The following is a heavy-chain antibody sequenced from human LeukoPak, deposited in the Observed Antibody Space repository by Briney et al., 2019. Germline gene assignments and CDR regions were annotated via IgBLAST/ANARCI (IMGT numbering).Heavy chain of an antibody. V-gene: IGHV1-8*01. D-gene: IGHD4-23*01. CDR3: ATELRWKDH. Sequence: GASVKVSCKASGYTITSYDINWVRQATGQGLEWMGWMNPNSGNTGYAQKFQGRVTMTRDTSISTAYMELSSLTSEDTAVYYCATELRWKDHWGQGTLVTVSS. CDR2: MNPNSGNT. CDR1: GYTITSYD. J-gene: IGHJ4*02.